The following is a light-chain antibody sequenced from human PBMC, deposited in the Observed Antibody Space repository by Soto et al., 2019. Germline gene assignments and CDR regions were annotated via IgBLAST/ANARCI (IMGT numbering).Light chain of an antibody. J-gene: IGLJ2*01. CDR2: HNS. Sequence: QSVLTQPPSASGTSGQRVAISCSGSSANTGNNNVYWYLQVPGTAPKLVIHHNSLRPSGVPDRISGPMSGTSGSLAISGIRPDAVAEYYYAAWDDSLSAVVFGGGTNLTVL. CDR1: SANTGNNN. V-gene: IGLV1-47*02. CDR3: AAWDDSLSAVV.